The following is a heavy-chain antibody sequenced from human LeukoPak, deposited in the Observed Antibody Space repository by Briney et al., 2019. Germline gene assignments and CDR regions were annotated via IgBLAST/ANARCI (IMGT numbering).Heavy chain of an antibody. D-gene: IGHD3-10*01. V-gene: IGHV3-15*01. CDR3: TTASGSGSRRKYYGMDV. CDR1: GFTFSSYA. CDR2: IKSKTDGGTT. J-gene: IGHJ6*02. Sequence: GGSLRLSCAASGFTFSSYAMSWVRQAPGKGLEWVGRIKSKTDGGTTDYAAPVKGRFTISRDDSKNTLYLQMNSLKTEDTAVYYCTTASGSGSRRKYYGMDVWGQGTTVTVSS.